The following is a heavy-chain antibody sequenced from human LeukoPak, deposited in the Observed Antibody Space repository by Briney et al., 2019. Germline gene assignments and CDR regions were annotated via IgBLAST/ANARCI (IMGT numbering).Heavy chain of an antibody. D-gene: IGHD6-13*01. CDR1: GFTFSSYA. Sequence: GGSLRLSSVASGFTFSSYAMHWVRQAPGKGLEWVAVISYDGSNKYYADSVKGRFTISRDNSKNTLFVQMSSLRGGDTAVYFCARAPRTAANFDYWGQGTLVTVSS. V-gene: IGHV3-30*04. J-gene: IGHJ4*02. CDR2: ISYDGSNK. CDR3: ARAPRTAANFDY.